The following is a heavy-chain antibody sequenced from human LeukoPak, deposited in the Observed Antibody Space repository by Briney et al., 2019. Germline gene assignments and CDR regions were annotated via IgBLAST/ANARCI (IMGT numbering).Heavy chain of an antibody. CDR3: ARDGEAFGWNYAFDY. J-gene: IGHJ4*02. CDR1: GFTFNNYA. Sequence: GGSLRLSCAASGFTFNNYAMNWVRQAPGKGLEWVSAINNSGGRTYYADSVKGRFTISRDNSKNTLYLRMNSLRAEDTAVYFCARDGEAFGWNYAFDYWGQGTLVTVSS. D-gene: IGHD1-7*01. V-gene: IGHV3-23*01. CDR2: INNSGGRT.